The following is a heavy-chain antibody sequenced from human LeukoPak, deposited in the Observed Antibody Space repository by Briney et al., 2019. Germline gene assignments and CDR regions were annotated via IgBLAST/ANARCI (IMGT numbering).Heavy chain of an antibody. J-gene: IGHJ4*02. CDR2: IYPGDSDT. V-gene: IGHV5-51*01. Sequence: GESLKISCKGSGYTFSSYWIGWVRQMPGKGLEWMGIIYPGDSDTRYSPSLQGQVTISVDTSVGTAYLQWSSLKASDTAIYYCARQNDFRLDYWGQGTLVTVSS. CDR3: ARQNDFRLDY. D-gene: IGHD3-3*01. CDR1: GYTFSSYW.